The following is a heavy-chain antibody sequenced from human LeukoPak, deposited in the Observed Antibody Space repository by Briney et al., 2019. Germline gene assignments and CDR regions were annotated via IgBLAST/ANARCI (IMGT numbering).Heavy chain of an antibody. CDR3: ARSRQASGLLSS. J-gene: IGHJ5*02. D-gene: IGHD3-10*01. CDR2: IYYTGST. V-gene: IGHV4-39*07. Sequence: SETLSLTCTVSGGSISSSDYYWGWIRQPPGKGLEWIGTIYYTGSTSYNPSLKSRVTISVDTSKNQFSLKLSSVTAADTAVYYCARSRQASGLLSSWGQGTPVVVSS. CDR1: GGSISSSDYY.